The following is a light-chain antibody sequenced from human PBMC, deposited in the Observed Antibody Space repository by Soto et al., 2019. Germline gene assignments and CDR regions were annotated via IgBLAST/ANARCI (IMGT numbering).Light chain of an antibody. Sequence: NFMLTQPHSVSESPGKTVTISCTRSSGSIASNYVQWYQPRPGSAPTTVIYEDNQRPSGFPDRFSGSIDSSANSASLSIAGLKTEDEADYYCQSYDSSRVFGGGTKLTVL. CDR1: SGSIASNY. V-gene: IGLV6-57*04. CDR3: QSYDSSRV. CDR2: EDN. J-gene: IGLJ2*01.